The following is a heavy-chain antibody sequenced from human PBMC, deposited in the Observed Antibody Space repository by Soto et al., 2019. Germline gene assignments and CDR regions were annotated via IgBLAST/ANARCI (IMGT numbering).Heavy chain of an antibody. V-gene: IGHV3-23*01. D-gene: IGHD5-18*01. CDR1: GFPFAPGA. CDR2: ITGRGIST. CDR3: AKDRYGGSGGGLES. Sequence: VQLLESGGGLVRRGESLRLSCVASGFPFAPGAMNWVRQAPGQGLEWVSTITGRGISTYYADSVRGRFTISRDDSQNTLYLQMNSLRVEDTAVYYCAKDRYGGSGGGLESWGQGALVTVSS. J-gene: IGHJ4*02.